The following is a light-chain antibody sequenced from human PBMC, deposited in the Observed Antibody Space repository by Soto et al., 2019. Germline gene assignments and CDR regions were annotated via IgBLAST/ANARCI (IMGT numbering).Light chain of an antibody. J-gene: IGKJ2*01. CDR2: WAS. CDR3: QQYYRTSYT. Sequence: DIVMTQSPDSLAVSLGERATINCKSSQSVLYSSNNKNYLAWYQQKPGQPPKLLIYWASTRESGVPDRFSGSGSGTDFTHTISSLQAEDVAVYYCQQYYRTSYTFGQGTKLEIK. V-gene: IGKV4-1*01. CDR1: QSVLYSSNNKNY.